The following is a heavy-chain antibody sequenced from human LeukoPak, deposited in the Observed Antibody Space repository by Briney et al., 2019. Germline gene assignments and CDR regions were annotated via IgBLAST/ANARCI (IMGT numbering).Heavy chain of an antibody. V-gene: IGHV3-30*18. Sequence: GRSLRLSCVGSGFTFSSYGIHWVRQAPGKGLEWVAVISSDGSNQYYSDSVKGRFTISRDNSKNTADLQMNSLRTEDTAMYFCGKGIAGSFAAGNYWGQGTLVTVSS. CDR3: GKGIAGSFAAGNY. CDR1: GFTFSSYG. CDR2: ISSDGSNQ. J-gene: IGHJ4*02. D-gene: IGHD1-20*01.